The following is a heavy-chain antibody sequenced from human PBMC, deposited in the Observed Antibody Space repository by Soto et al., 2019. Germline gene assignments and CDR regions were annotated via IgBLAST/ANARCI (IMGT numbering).Heavy chain of an antibody. D-gene: IGHD2-8*01. J-gene: IGHJ5*02. Sequence: ASVKVSCKASGSTFTSYAMHWVRQAPGQRLEWMGWINADNGNTKYSQKFQGRVTITRDTSASTAYMELSSLRSEDTAVYYCARDMSGYCTNGVCYMYWFDPWGQGTLVTVSS. CDR1: GSTFTSYA. CDR2: INADNGNT. V-gene: IGHV1-3*01. CDR3: ARDMSGYCTNGVCYMYWFDP.